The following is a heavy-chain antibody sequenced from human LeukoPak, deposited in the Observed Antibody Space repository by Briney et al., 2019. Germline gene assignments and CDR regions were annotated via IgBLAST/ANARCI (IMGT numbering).Heavy chain of an antibody. CDR1: GYSISSGYY. CDR3: ATSPLYCSGGSCYQGYFDY. V-gene: IGHV4-38-2*01. D-gene: IGHD2-15*01. Sequence: SETLSLTCAVSGYSISSGYYWGWIRQPPGKGLEWIGSIYHSGSTYYNPSLESRVTISVDTSKNQFSLKLSSVTAADTAVYYCATSPLYCSGGSCYQGYFDYWGQGTLVTVSS. CDR2: IYHSGST. J-gene: IGHJ4*02.